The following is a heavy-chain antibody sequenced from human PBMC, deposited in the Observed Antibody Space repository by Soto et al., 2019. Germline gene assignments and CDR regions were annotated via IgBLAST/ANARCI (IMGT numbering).Heavy chain of an antibody. D-gene: IGHD6-13*01. CDR3: ARDLQVSIAPAGSNWIDP. Sequence: SQTLSLTCAISGDSVSSNSAAWNWIRQSPSRGLEWLGRTYYRSKWYNDYAVSVKSRITINPDTSKNQFSLQLNSVTPEDTAVYYCARDLQVSIAPAGSNWIDPPGQATLVTVSS. CDR2: TYYRSKWYN. V-gene: IGHV6-1*01. J-gene: IGHJ5*02. CDR1: GDSVSSNSAA.